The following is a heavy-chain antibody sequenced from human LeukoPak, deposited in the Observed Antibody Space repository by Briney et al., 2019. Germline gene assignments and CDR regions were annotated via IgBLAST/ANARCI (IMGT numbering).Heavy chain of an antibody. Sequence: SETLSLTCTVSGGSISSYYWSWIRQPPGKGLEWIGYIYYSGSTNCNPSLKSRVTISVDTSKNQFSLKLSSVTAADTAVYYYARHHGDSSGYYYQRYFDLWGRGTLVTVSS. J-gene: IGHJ2*01. CDR2: IYYSGST. CDR1: GGSISSYY. D-gene: IGHD3-22*01. CDR3: ARHHGDSSGYYYQRYFDL. V-gene: IGHV4-59*01.